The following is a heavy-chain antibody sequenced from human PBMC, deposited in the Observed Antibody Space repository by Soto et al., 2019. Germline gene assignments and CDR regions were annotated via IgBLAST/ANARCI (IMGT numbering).Heavy chain of an antibody. CDR2: ISGNGGST. Sequence: GALRLSCATSGFTFSSYAMSWVRQAPGKGLEWVSSISGNGGSTYYADSVKGRFTIFRDNSKNTLYLQMNTLRAEDTAAYYCAKGKSYYDSFDYWGQGSLVTVSS. V-gene: IGHV3-23*01. CDR3: AKGKSYYDSFDY. CDR1: GFTFSSYA. J-gene: IGHJ4*02. D-gene: IGHD3-10*01.